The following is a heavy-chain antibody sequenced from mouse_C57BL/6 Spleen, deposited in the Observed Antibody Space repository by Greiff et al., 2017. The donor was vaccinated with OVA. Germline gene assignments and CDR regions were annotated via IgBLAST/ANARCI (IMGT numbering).Heavy chain of an antibody. CDR3: ARCHYYGSSYGYFDV. D-gene: IGHD1-1*01. J-gene: IGHJ1*03. V-gene: IGHV1-47*01. CDR2: FHPYNDDT. CDR1: GYTFTTYP. Sequence: QVQLKQSGAELVKPGASVKMSCKASGYTFTTYPIEWMKQNHGKSLEWIGNFHPYNDDTKYNEKFKGKATLTVEKSSSTVYLELSRLTSDDSAVYYCARCHYYGSSYGYFDVWGTGTTVTVSS.